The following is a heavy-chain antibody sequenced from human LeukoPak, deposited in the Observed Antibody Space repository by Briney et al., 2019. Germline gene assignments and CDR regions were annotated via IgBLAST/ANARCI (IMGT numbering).Heavy chain of an antibody. V-gene: IGHV3-30*02. CDR1: GFPFNKNA. J-gene: IGHJ4*02. Sequence: GSLRLSCVASGFPFNKNAMHWVRQGPGKGLEWVAYIAHHGNDKYYADSVKGRFTISRDNSKRTLYLQLNSLRLDDTAVYYCAKDGAWSCTDWGQGALVTVSS. CDR3: AKDGAWSCTD. CDR2: IAHHGNDK. D-gene: IGHD2-21*02.